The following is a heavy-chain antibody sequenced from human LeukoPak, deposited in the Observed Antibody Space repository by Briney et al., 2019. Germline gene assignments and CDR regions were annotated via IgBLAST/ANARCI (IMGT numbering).Heavy chain of an antibody. Sequence: PGGSLRLSCAASGFTFSDYYMSWVRQAPGKGLEWVANIKQDGSEKYYVDSVKGRFTISRDNAKNSLYLQMNSLRAEDTAVYYCARDRIAAAWYFDLWGRGTLVTVSS. D-gene: IGHD6-13*01. V-gene: IGHV3-7*01. CDR3: ARDRIAAAWYFDL. J-gene: IGHJ2*01. CDR2: IKQDGSEK. CDR1: GFTFSDYY.